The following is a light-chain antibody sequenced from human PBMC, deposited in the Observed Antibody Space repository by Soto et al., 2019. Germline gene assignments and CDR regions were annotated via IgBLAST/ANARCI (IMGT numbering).Light chain of an antibody. CDR3: QQYRSWPRT. CDR1: QSVDIS. J-gene: IGKJ1*01. V-gene: IGKV3-15*01. Sequence: EIVLTQSPATLSVSPGERVILSCRASQSVDISLAWYQQKPGQAPRLLIYGASTRATDMPGTFSGRGSGTEFTLTITSLRPEDFGVYYCQQYRSWPRTVGQGTKVEIK. CDR2: GAS.